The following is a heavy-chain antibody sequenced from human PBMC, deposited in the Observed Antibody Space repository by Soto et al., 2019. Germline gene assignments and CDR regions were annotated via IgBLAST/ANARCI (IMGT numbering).Heavy chain of an antibody. Sequence: SETLSLTCAVYGGSFSGYYWSWIRQPPGKGLEWIGEINHSGSTNYNPSLKSRVTISVDTSKNQFSLKLSSVTAADTAVYYCASPKRSYSSGWTYDYWGQGTLVTVSS. D-gene: IGHD6-19*01. CDR1: GGSFSGYY. CDR2: INHSGST. J-gene: IGHJ4*02. V-gene: IGHV4-34*01. CDR3: ASPKRSYSSGWTYDY.